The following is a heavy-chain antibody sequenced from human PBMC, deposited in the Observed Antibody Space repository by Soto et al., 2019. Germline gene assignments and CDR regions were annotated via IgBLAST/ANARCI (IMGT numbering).Heavy chain of an antibody. Sequence: GGSLSLSCAASGFTFSSYEMNWVRQAPGKGLEWVSYISSSRSTIYYADSVKGRFTISRDNAKNSLYLQMNSLRAEDTAVYYCEKGSDHDYWGQGTLVTVSS. CDR1: GFTFSSYE. CDR3: EKGSDHDY. V-gene: IGHV3-48*03. J-gene: IGHJ4*02. CDR2: ISSSRSTI.